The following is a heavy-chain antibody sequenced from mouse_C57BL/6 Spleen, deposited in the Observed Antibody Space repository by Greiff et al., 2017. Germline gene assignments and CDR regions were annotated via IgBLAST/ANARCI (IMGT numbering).Heavy chain of an antibody. CDR3: ARRNGNYDYFDY. D-gene: IGHD2-1*01. Sequence: EVHLVESGGDLVKPGGSLKLSCAASGFTFSSYGMSWVRQTPDKRLEWVATISSGGSYTYYPDSVKGRFTISRDNAKNTLYLQMSSLKSEDTAMYYCARRNGNYDYFDYWGQGTTLTVSS. J-gene: IGHJ2*01. CDR1: GFTFSSYG. V-gene: IGHV5-6*01. CDR2: ISSGGSYT.